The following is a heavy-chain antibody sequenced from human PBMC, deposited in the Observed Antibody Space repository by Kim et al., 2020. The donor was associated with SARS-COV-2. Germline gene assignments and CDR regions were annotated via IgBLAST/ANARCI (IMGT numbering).Heavy chain of an antibody. Sequence: SETLSLTCAVYGGSFSGYYWSWIRQPPGKGLEWIGEINHSGSTNYNPSLKSRVTISVDTSKNQFSLKLSSVTAADTAVYYCARFSLSRRETGSKAFDIWGQGTMVTVSS. CDR3: ARFSLSRRETGSKAFDI. V-gene: IGHV4-34*01. CDR1: GGSFSGYY. J-gene: IGHJ3*02. CDR2: INHSGST.